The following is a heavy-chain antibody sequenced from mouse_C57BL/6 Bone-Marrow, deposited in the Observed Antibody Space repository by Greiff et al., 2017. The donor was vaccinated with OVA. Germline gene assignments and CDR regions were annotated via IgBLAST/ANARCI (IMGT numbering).Heavy chain of an antibody. CDR2: IYPGSGST. V-gene: IGHV1-55*01. CDR3: ARYRRNGFWCFDV. J-gene: IGHJ1*03. CDR1: GYTFTSYW. D-gene: IGHD2-2*01. Sequence: QVQLQQPGAELVKPGASVKMSCKASGYTFTSYWITWVKQRPGQGLEWIGDIYPGSGSTNYNDKFKSKATLTVDTSSSTAYMQLSSLTSEDSAVYYCARYRRNGFWCFDVWGTGTTITVTA.